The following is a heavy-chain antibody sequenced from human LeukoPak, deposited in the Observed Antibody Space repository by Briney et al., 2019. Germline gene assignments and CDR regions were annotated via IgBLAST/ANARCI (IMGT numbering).Heavy chain of an antibody. CDR1: GYTFTSYA. D-gene: IGHD6-13*01. V-gene: IGHV7-4-1*02. CDR2: INTNTGNP. CDR3: ARTAAAAGTIGLEDY. J-gene: IGHJ4*02. Sequence: GASVKVSCKASGYTFTSYAMNWVRQAPGQGLEWMGWINTNTGNPTYAQGFTGRFVFSLDTSVSTAYLQISSLKAEDTAVYYCARTAAAAGTIGLEDYWGQGTLATVSS.